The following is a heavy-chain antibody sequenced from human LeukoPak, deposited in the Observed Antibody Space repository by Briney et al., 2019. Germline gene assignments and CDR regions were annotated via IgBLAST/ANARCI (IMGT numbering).Heavy chain of an antibody. D-gene: IGHD3-9*01. CDR3: ARVPNDILTGYYDY. V-gene: IGHV3-21*01. Sequence: GGSLRLSCAASGFTFSSYSMNWVCQAPGKVLEWVSSISSSSSYIYYADSVKGRFTISRDNAKNSLYLQMNSLRAEDTAVYYCARVPNDILTGYYDYWGQGTLVTVSS. CDR1: GFTFSSYS. CDR2: ISSSSSYI. J-gene: IGHJ4*02.